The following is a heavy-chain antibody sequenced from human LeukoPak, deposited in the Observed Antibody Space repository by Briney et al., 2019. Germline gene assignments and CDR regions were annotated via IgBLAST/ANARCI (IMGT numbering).Heavy chain of an antibody. D-gene: IGHD3-10*01. CDR3: AREGGGEWAVRLWFGESPMYNWFDP. Sequence: PGGSLRLSCAASGFTFSSYGMHWVRQAPGKGLERVAVIWYDGSNKYYADSVKGRFTISRDNSKNTLYLQMNSLRAEDTAVYYCAREGGGEWAVRLWFGESPMYNWFDPWGQGTLVTVSS. CDR1: GFTFSSYG. J-gene: IGHJ5*02. V-gene: IGHV3-33*01. CDR2: IWYDGSNK.